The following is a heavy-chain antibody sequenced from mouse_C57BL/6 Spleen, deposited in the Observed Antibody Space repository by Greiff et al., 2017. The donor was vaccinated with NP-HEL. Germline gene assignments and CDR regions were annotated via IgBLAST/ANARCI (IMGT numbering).Heavy chain of an antibody. Sequence: VQLKESVAELVRPGASVKLSCTASGFNIKHTYMHWVKQRPEQGLEWIGRIDPANGNTKYAPKFQGKATITADTSSNTAYLQLSSLTSEDTAIYYCASSRAFYGNSFAYWGQGTLVTVSA. CDR2: IDPANGNT. CDR1: GFNIKHTY. CDR3: ASSRAFYGNSFAY. J-gene: IGHJ3*01. D-gene: IGHD2-1*01. V-gene: IGHV14-3*01.